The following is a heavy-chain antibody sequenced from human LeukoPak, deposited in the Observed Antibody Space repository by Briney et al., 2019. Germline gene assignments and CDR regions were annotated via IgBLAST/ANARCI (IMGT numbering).Heavy chain of an antibody. CDR2: INPNSGGT. CDR3: ARDLWGYSYGYSGFDY. D-gene: IGHD5-18*01. V-gene: IGHV1-2*06. Sequence: ASVKVSCKASGYTFTGYYMHWVRQAPGQGLEWMGRINPNSGGTNYAQKFQGRVTMTRDTSISTAYMELSRLRSDDTAVYYCARDLWGYSYGYSGFDYWGQGTLVTVSS. J-gene: IGHJ4*02. CDR1: GYTFTGYY.